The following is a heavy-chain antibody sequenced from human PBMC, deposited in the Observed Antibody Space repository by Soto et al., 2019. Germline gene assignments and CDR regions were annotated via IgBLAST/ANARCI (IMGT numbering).Heavy chain of an antibody. Sequence: SETLSLTCAVYGGSFSGYYWSWIRQPPGKGLEWIGEINHSGSTNYNPSLKSRVTISVDTSKNQFSLKLSSVTAADTAVYYCARGKGGRGPYCYYYYLDVWGQGTTVTVSS. CDR1: GGSFSGYY. V-gene: IGHV4-34*01. CDR3: ARGKGGRGPYCYYYYLDV. CDR2: INHSGST. D-gene: IGHD3-16*01. J-gene: IGHJ6*03.